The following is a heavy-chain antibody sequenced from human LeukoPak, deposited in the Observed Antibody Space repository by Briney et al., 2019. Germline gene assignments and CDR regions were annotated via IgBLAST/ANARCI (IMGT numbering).Heavy chain of an antibody. CDR1: GYSFTSYW. Sequence: PGESLKISCKGSGYSFTSYWIGWVRQMPGKGLEWMGIIYPGDSDTRYSPSFQGQVTISADKSIGTAYLQWSSLKASDTAMYYCARQRDSAYHDFWSGYFFFDYWGQGTLVTVSS. CDR2: IYPGDSDT. J-gene: IGHJ4*02. CDR3: ARQRDSAYHDFWSGYFFFDY. V-gene: IGHV5-51*01. D-gene: IGHD3-3*01.